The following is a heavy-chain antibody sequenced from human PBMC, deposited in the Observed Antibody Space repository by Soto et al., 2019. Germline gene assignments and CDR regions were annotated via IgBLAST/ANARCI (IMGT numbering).Heavy chain of an antibody. V-gene: IGHV1-69*13. CDR1: GGTFSSYA. CDR3: ARGGEESGYVSHYYGMDV. CDR2: IIPIFGTA. Sequence: GASVKVSCKASGGTFSSYAISWVRQAPGQGLEWMGGIIPIFGTANYAQKFQGRVTITADESTSTAYMELSSLRSEDTAVYYCARGGEESGYVSHYYGMDVWGQGTTVTVSS. J-gene: IGHJ6*02. D-gene: IGHD5-12*01.